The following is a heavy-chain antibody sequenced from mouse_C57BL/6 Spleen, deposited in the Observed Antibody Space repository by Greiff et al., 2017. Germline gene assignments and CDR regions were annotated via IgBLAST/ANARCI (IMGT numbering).Heavy chain of an antibody. CDR2: IYPRDGST. D-gene: IGHD2-4*01. CDR3: ARAGYDYDPHYYAMDY. V-gene: IGHV1-78*01. CDR1: GYTFTDHT. J-gene: IGHJ4*01. Sequence: QVQLQQSDAELVKPGASVKISCKVSGYTFTDHTIHWMKQRPEQGLEWIGYIYPRDGSTKYNEKFKGKATLTADKASSTAYMQLSSLTSEDSAVYFCARAGYDYDPHYYAMDYWGQGTSVTVSS.